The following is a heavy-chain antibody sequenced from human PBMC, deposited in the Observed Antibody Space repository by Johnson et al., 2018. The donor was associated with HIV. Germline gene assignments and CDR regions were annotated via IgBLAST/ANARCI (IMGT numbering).Heavy chain of an antibody. V-gene: IGHV3-20*04. J-gene: IGHJ3*01. CDR1: GFTFDDYG. CDR3: AKDRSMDDAFDV. CDR2: ISWISGTI. Sequence: EVQLVESGGGVVRPGGSLRLSCAASGFTFDDYGMSWVRQAPGKGLEWVSGISWISGTIGYADSVKGRFTISRDNSKNTLYLQMNSLRAEDTAVYYCAKDRSMDDAFDVWGQGTMVTVSS. D-gene: IGHD1-26*01.